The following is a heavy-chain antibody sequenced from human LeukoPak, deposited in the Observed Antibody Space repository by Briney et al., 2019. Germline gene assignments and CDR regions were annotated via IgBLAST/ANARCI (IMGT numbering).Heavy chain of an antibody. Sequence: GGSLRLSCAASGFTFGSYWMHWVRQAPGKGLVWVSRINSDGSSTSYADSVKGRFTISRDNAKNTLYLQMNSLRAEDTAVYYRARESGYSSGWHNYNWFDPWGQGTLVTVSS. J-gene: IGHJ5*02. V-gene: IGHV3-74*01. CDR1: GFTFGSYW. CDR2: INSDGSST. CDR3: ARESGYSSGWHNYNWFDP. D-gene: IGHD6-19*01.